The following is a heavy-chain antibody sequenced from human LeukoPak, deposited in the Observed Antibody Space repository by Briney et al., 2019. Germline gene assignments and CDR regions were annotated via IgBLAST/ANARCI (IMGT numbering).Heavy chain of an antibody. J-gene: IGHJ6*02. CDR1: GGSFSGSY. CDR2: INHSGST. CDR3: AGYCSSTSCYGRDYYYYGMDV. Sequence: ASETLSLTCAVYGGSFSGSYWSWIRQPPGKGLEWIGEINHSGSTNYNPSLKSRVTISVDTSKNQFSLKLSSVTAADTAVYYCAGYCSSTSCYGRDYYYYGMDVWGQGTTVTVSS. V-gene: IGHV4-34*01. D-gene: IGHD2-2*01.